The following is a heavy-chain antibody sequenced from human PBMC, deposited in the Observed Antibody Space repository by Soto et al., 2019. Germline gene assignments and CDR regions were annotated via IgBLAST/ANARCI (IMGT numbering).Heavy chain of an antibody. CDR2: IIPIFGTA. CDR3: ARGVSCSSTSCLPRGSYYFDY. CDR1: GGTFSSYA. J-gene: IGHJ4*02. D-gene: IGHD2-2*01. Sequence: SVKVSCKASGGTFSSYAISWVRQAPGQGLEWMGGIIPIFGTANYAQKFQGRVTITADESTSTAYMELSSLRSEDTAVYYCARGVSCSSTSCLPRGSYYFDYWGQGTLVTVSS. V-gene: IGHV1-69*13.